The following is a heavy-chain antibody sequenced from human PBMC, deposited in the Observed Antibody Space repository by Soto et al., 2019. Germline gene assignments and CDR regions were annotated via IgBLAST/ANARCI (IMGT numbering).Heavy chain of an antibody. CDR3: ASSEGYYYYMDV. J-gene: IGHJ6*03. D-gene: IGHD3-10*01. CDR1: GGSISSYY. V-gene: IGHV4-59*01. Sequence: TSETLCLTCTVSGGSISSYYWSWIRQPPGKGLEWIGYIYYSGSTNYNPSLKSRVTISVDTSKNQFSLKLSSVTAADTAVYYCASSEGYYYYMDVWGKGTTVTVSS. CDR2: IYYSGST.